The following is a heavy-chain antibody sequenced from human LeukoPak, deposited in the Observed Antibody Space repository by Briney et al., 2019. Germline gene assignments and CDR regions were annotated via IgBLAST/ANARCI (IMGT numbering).Heavy chain of an antibody. CDR1: GGSITSYY. V-gene: IGHV4-59*01. CDR2: IYYGGST. CDR3: ARIMGFCSSTTCYPRFDP. J-gene: IGHJ5*02. D-gene: IGHD2-2*01. Sequence: SETLSLTCTVSGGSITSYYWSWMRQPPGKGPEWIGYIYYGGSTDYNTSLKSRVTMSVDTSKNQFSLKLTSVTAADTAIYYCARIMGFCSSTTCYPRFDPWGQGTPVTVSS.